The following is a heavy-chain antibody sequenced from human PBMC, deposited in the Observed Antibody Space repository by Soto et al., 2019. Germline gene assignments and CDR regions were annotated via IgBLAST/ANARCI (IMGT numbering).Heavy chain of an antibody. CDR2: ISTYNGNT. V-gene: IGHV1-18*01. CDR1: GYSLTTNG. D-gene: IGHD2-8*02. J-gene: IGHJ4*02. Sequence: ASVKLSCKASGYSLTTNGISWVRQAPGQGLEWMGWISTYNGNTQFAQKFQGRVTMTTDTSATTAYMELRSLTSDDTAVYYCARAWSAGVLPDYWGQGTLVTVSS. CDR3: ARAWSAGVLPDY.